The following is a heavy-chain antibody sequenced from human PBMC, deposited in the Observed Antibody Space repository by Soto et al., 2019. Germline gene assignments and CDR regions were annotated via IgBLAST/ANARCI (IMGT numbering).Heavy chain of an antibody. CDR3: ARGSWDDARGHNYMDV. CDR2: TYYKSKWYY. Sequence: PSQTLSLTCDISGDSVSSNSAGWNWIRQTPSRGLEWLGRTYYKSKWYYTYAASVKSRITVSPDTSKNQFSLQLASVTPEDTAVYYCARGSWDDARGHNYMDVWDKGTTVTVSS. V-gene: IGHV6-1*01. J-gene: IGHJ6*03. CDR1: GDSVSSNSAG. D-gene: IGHD1-1*01.